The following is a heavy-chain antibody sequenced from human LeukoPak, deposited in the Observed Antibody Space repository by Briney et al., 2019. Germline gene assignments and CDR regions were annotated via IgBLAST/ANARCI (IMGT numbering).Heavy chain of an antibody. CDR2: IYHSGST. CDR3: ARGRSSSSSDDY. Sequence: SGTLSLTCAVSGGSISSSSYYWGWIRQPPGKGLEWIGYIYHSGSTYYNPSLKSRVTISVDRSKNQFSLKLSSVTAADTAVYYCARGRSSSSSDDYWGQGTLVTVSS. CDR1: GGSISSSSYY. J-gene: IGHJ4*02. D-gene: IGHD6-6*01. V-gene: IGHV4-30-2*01.